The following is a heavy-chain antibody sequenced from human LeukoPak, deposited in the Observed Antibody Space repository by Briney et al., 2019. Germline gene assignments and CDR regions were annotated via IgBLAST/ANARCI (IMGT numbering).Heavy chain of an antibody. CDR3: ARNDYGAYYFDY. CDR2: VSYDGSNI. D-gene: IGHD4-17*01. Sequence: SGGSLRLSCAASGFTFRNYAMHWVRQAPGKGLEWVAVVSYDGSNIYYADSVKGRFTISRVNSKNTLYLQMNSLGAEDTAVYHCARNDYGAYYFDYWGQGTLVTVSS. CDR1: GFTFRNYA. V-gene: IGHV3-30-3*01. J-gene: IGHJ4*02.